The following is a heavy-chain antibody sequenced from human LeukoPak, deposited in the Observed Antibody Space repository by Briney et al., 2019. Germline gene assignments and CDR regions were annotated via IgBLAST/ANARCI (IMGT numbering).Heavy chain of an antibody. D-gene: IGHD3-9*01. V-gene: IGHV3-23*01. CDR1: GFTFSSYG. Sequence: PGGTLRLSCAASGFTFSSYGMSWVRQAPGKGLEWVSAISGSGGSTYYADSVKGRFTISRDNSKNTLYLQMNSLRAEDTAVYYCAKDERYFDWLRIGRWWYMDVWGKGTTVTISS. CDR3: AKDERYFDWLRIGRWWYMDV. J-gene: IGHJ6*03. CDR2: ISGSGGST.